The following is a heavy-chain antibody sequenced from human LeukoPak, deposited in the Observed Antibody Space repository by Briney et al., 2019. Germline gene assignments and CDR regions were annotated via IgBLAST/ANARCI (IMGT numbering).Heavy chain of an antibody. CDR2: LKSDGSRT. D-gene: IGHD6-13*01. Sequence: PGGSLRLSCAASGFTFSSHWMHWVRQAPGKGLVWVSRLKSDGSRTDYADSVKGRFTISGDNAKNTLYLQMNSLRAEDTAVYYCAQGTAVAHQNFDCWGQGTLATVSS. CDR3: AQGTAVAHQNFDC. J-gene: IGHJ4*02. CDR1: GFTFSSHW. V-gene: IGHV3-74*01.